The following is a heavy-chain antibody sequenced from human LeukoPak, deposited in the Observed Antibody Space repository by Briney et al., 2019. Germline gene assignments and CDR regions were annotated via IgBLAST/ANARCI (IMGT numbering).Heavy chain of an antibody. CDR3: ARGPPNWGYDY. Sequence: YXXTXXXINWVGQATGQGPEWMGWMSPNSGNTGYAQKFQGRVTMTRSTSMSTAYMELSSLRSEDTAVYYCARGPPNWGYDYWGQGTLVTVSS. CDR1: YXXTXXX. D-gene: IGHD7-27*01. J-gene: IGHJ4*02. CDR2: MSPNSGNT. V-gene: IGHV1-8*01.